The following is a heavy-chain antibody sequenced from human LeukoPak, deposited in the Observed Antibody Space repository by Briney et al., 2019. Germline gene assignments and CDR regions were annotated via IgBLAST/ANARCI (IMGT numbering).Heavy chain of an antibody. CDR2: INPNSGGA. CDR1: GYTFTGYY. Sequence: ASVKVSCKASGYTFTGYYMHWVRQAPGQGLEWMGWINPNSGGANYAQKFQGRVTMTRDTSISTAYMELRRLRSDDTAVYYCARDLFGGGYSYGGDYWGQGTLVTVSS. D-gene: IGHD5-18*01. V-gene: IGHV1-2*02. J-gene: IGHJ4*02. CDR3: ARDLFGGGYSYGGDY.